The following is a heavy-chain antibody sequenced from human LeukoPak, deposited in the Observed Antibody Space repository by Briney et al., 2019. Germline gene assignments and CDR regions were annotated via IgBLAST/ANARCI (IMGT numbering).Heavy chain of an antibody. CDR2: IYYSGST. CDR3: AREKMSYYGSGSYYDY. V-gene: IGHV4-61*01. Sequence: SETLSLTCTVSGGSVSSGSYYWSWIRQPPGKGLEWIGYIYYSGSTNYNPSLKSRVAISVDTSKNQFSLKLSSVTAADTAVYYCAREKMSYYGSGSYYDYWGQGTLVTVSS. J-gene: IGHJ4*02. D-gene: IGHD3-10*01. CDR1: GGSVSSGSYY.